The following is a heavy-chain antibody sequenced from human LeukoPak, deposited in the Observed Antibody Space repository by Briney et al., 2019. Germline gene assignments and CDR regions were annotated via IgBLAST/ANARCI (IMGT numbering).Heavy chain of an antibody. Sequence: SETLSLTCAVSGASITGYHWWCWARPAAGEGLGGIGEIYSGGGITYKPSVKRRVTISVDKAKSAFSLRLRSVTDADTAVYYCASSLYGNYGYYYFHYWGPGPLVPVPT. D-gene: IGHD5-18*01. CDR2: IYSGGGI. CDR1: GASITGYHW. CDR3: ASSLYGNYGYYYFHY. J-gene: IGHJ4*02. V-gene: IGHV4-4*02.